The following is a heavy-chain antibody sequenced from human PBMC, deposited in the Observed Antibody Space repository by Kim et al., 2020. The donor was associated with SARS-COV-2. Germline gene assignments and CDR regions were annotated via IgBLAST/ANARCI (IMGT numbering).Heavy chain of an antibody. J-gene: IGHJ4*02. CDR1: GFTFSSYE. CDR3: ARDGWDDYGDYADY. CDR2: ISSSGSTI. D-gene: IGHD4-17*01. Sequence: GGSLRLSCAASGFTFSSYEMNWVRQAPGKGLEWVSYISSSGSTIYYADSVKGRFTISRDNAKNSLYLQMNSLRAEDTAVYYCARDGWDDYGDYADYWGQGTLVTVSS. V-gene: IGHV3-48*03.